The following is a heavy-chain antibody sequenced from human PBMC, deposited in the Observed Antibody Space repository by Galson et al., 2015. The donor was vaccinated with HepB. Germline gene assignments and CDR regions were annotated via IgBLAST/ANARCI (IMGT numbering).Heavy chain of an antibody. CDR3: ASLSNRPGLDY. Sequence: SLRLSCAASGFTFSSYAMNWVRQAPGKGLEWVAYIRQDGSEKYYVDSVKGRFTISRDNAKNSLYLQMNSLRAEDTAVYYCASLSNRPGLDYWGQGTLVTVSS. CDR1: GFTFSSYA. CDR2: IRQDGSEK. V-gene: IGHV3-7*01. J-gene: IGHJ4*02. D-gene: IGHD3-9*01.